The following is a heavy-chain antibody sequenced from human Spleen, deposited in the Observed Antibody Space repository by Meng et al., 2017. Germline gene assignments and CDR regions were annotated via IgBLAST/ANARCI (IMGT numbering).Heavy chain of an antibody. CDR1: GFTFNNYP. V-gene: IGHV3-30*01. Sequence: GESLKTFCAASGFTFNNYPMSWVRQAPGKGLEWVAVISYDGSNKYYADSVKGRFTISRDNSKNTLYLQMNSLRAEDTAVYYCARGRSMIVVVITDRIHDYWGQGTLVTVSS. D-gene: IGHD3-22*01. J-gene: IGHJ4*02. CDR3: ARGRSMIVVVITDRIHDY. CDR2: ISYDGSNK.